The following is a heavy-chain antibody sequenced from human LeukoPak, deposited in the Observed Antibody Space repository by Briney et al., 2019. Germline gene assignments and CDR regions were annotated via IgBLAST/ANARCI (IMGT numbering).Heavy chain of an antibody. CDR2: INHSGST. Sequence: SETLSLTCAVYGGSFSGYYWSWIRQPPGKGLEWIGEINHSGSTNYNPSLKSRVTISVDTSKNQFSLKLSPVTAADTAVYYCAGLVDLGGWFDPWGQGTLVTVSS. CDR3: AGLVDLGGWFDP. D-gene: IGHD6-19*01. V-gene: IGHV4-34*01. J-gene: IGHJ5*02. CDR1: GGSFSGYY.